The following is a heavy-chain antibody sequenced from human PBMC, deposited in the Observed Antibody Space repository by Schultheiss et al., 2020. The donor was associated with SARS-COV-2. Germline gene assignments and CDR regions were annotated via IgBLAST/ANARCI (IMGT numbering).Heavy chain of an antibody. D-gene: IGHD3-10*01. V-gene: IGHV1-69*06. CDR1: GGTFSSYA. J-gene: IGHJ6*02. Sequence: SVKVSCKASGGTFSSYAISWVRQAPGQGLEWMGGIIPIFGTANYAQKFQGRVTITADKSTSTAYMELSSLRSEDTAVYYCARARFPAYYYYGMDVWGQGTTVTVSS. CDR3: ARARFPAYYYYGMDV. CDR2: IIPIFGTA.